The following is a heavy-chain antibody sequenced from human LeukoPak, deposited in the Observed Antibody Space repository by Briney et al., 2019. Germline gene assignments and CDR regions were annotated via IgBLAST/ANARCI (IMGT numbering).Heavy chain of an antibody. Sequence: PGGSLRLSCAASGFTFSSYSMNWVRQAPGKGLEWVSSINGGSTHKFYGDSVKGRFIISRDNAKRSLYLEMNSLRAEDTAVYYCARDGTRAYTGYDFDFWGQGTLVSVSS. J-gene: IGHJ4*02. CDR2: INGGSTHK. D-gene: IGHD5-12*01. V-gene: IGHV3-21*01. CDR1: GFTFSSYS. CDR3: ARDGTRAYTGYDFDF.